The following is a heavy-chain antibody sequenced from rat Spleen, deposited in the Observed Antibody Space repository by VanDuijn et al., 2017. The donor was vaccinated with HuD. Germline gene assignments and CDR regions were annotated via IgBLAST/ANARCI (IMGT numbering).Heavy chain of an antibody. D-gene: IGHD1-11*01. CDR1: GFTFSDYA. Sequence: EVQMVESGGGLVQPGRSLKLSCAASGFTFSDYAMAWVRQAPKKGLEWVATIIYDGSSTYYRDSVKGRFTVSRDNAKSTLYLQMDSLRSEDTATYYCARGTTEGIEDYFDYWGQGVMVTVSS. J-gene: IGHJ2*01. V-gene: IGHV5-17*01. CDR2: IIYDGSST. CDR3: ARGTTEGIEDYFDY.